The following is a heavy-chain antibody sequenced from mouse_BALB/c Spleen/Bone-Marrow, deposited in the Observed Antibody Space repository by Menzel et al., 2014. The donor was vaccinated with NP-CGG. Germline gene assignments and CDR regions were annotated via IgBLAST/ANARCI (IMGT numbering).Heavy chain of an antibody. CDR3: ARGGISVDY. CDR2: IYPGDGDT. CDR1: GYAFSVYW. J-gene: IGHJ2*01. V-gene: IGHV1-80*01. Sequence: VHLVESGAELVRPGSSVKISCKASGYAFSVYWMNWVKQRPGQGLEWIGQIYPGDGDTNYNGKFKGRATLTADKSSNTAYMQLSSLTSEYSAVYFCARGGISVDYWGQGTTLTVSS.